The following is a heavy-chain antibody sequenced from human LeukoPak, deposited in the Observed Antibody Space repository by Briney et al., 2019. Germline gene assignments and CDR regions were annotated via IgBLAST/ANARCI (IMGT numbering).Heavy chain of an antibody. CDR3: ARGVPLYSSGWLTFYFDY. Sequence: PGGSLRLSCAASGFTFSSYSMNWVRQAPGKGLEWVSSISSSSSYIYYADSVKGRFTISRDNAKNSLYLLMNSLRAEDTAVYYCARGVPLYSSGWLTFYFDYWGQGTLVTVSS. CDR2: ISSSSSYI. CDR1: GFTFSSYS. D-gene: IGHD6-19*01. J-gene: IGHJ4*02. V-gene: IGHV3-21*01.